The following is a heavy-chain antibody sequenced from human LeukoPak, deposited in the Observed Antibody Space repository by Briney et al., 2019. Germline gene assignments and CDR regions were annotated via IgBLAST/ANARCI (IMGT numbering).Heavy chain of an antibody. D-gene: IGHD3-22*01. V-gene: IGHV4-39*07. CDR3: ARGDSSGYYSQYYFDY. Sequence: SETLSLTCTVSGGSLSSSSYYWGWVRQPPGTGLEWIGSIYYSGSTYYNPSLKSRVTISVDTSKNQFSLKLSSVTAADTAVYYCARGDSSGYYSQYYFDYWGQGTLVTVSS. J-gene: IGHJ4*02. CDR1: GGSLSSSSYY. CDR2: IYYSGST.